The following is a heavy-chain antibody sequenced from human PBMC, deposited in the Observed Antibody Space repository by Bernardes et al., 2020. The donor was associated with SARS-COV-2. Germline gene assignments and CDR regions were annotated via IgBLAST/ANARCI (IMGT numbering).Heavy chain of an antibody. CDR1: GLTSEITFSLSW. CDR3: AWYPHYGALDY. D-gene: IGHD4-17*01. J-gene: IGHJ4*02. Sequence: GGSLRLSCAVSGLTSEITFSLSWMTWIRQVPGGGPEWVANINQDGSDTNFVDSVKGRFTISRDNAKNLLFLQMNSLRVEDTAIYYCAWYPHYGALDYWGQGTLVTVSS. V-gene: IGHV3-7*01. CDR2: INQDGSDT.